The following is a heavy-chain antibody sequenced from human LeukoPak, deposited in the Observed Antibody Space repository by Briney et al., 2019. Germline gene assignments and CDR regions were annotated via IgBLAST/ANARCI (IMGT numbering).Heavy chain of an antibody. J-gene: IGHJ4*02. CDR2: INHSGST. Sequence: TSETLSLTCAVYGGSFSGYYWSWIRQPPGKGLEWIGEINHSGSTNYNPSLKSRVTISVDTSKNQFSLKLSSVTAADTAVYYCARGEIIVATIYFDYWGQGTLVTVSS. CDR3: ARGEIIVATIYFDY. CDR1: GGSFSGYY. V-gene: IGHV4-34*01. D-gene: IGHD5-12*01.